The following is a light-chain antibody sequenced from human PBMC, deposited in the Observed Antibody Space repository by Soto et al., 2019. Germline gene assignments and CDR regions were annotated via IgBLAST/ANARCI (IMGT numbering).Light chain of an antibody. CDR3: MQTIQTPRT. CDR2: LGS. V-gene: IGKV2-28*01. J-gene: IGKJ5*01. Sequence: DTVMTQSPLSLPVTPGEPASISCSSSQSLLLSNGYNYLDWYLQKPGQSPQLLIYLGSNRASGVNDRFSSSRSGTHFTMKISRVEADDVGVYYCMQTIQTPRTFGQGTRLEIK. CDR1: QSLLLSNGYNY.